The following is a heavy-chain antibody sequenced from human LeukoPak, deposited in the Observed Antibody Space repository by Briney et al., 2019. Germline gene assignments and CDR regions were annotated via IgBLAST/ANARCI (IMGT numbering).Heavy chain of an antibody. D-gene: IGHD3-10*01. CDR2: VSYDGSNK. CDR3: AKEAGEY. J-gene: IGHJ4*02. CDR1: GFTFSSYG. V-gene: IGHV3-30*18. Sequence: GGSLRLSCAASGFTFSSYGMPWVRQAPGKGLEWVAVVSYDGSNKYYADSVKGRFTISRDNSKNTLYLQMNSLRAEDTAVYYCAKEAGEYWGQGTLVTVSS.